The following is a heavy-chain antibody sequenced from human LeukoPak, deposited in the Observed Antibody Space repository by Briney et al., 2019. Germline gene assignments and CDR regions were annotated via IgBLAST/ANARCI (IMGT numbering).Heavy chain of an antibody. Sequence: GESLKISCKGSGYSFTSYWIGWVRQMPGKGLEWMAIIYPGDSDTKYSPSFQDQVTISADKSINTAYLHWRSLKASDTAMYYCARLSMIDTFDIWGLGTVVTVSS. D-gene: IGHD3-22*01. CDR3: ARLSMIDTFDI. J-gene: IGHJ3*02. CDR1: GYSFTSYW. V-gene: IGHV5-51*01. CDR2: IYPGDSDT.